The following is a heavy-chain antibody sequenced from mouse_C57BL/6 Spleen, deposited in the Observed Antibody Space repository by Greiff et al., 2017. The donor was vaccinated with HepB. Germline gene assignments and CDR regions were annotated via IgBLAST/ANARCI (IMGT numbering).Heavy chain of an antibody. Sequence: VQLVESGAELARPGASVKLSCKASGYTFTSYGISWVKQRTGQGLEWIGEIYPRSGNTYYNEKFKGKATLTADKSSSTAYMELRSLTSEDSAVYFCAQSYSNYFDYWGQGTTLTVSS. V-gene: IGHV1-81*01. D-gene: IGHD2-5*01. CDR2: IYPRSGNT. CDR1: GYTFTSYG. CDR3: AQSYSNYFDY. J-gene: IGHJ2*01.